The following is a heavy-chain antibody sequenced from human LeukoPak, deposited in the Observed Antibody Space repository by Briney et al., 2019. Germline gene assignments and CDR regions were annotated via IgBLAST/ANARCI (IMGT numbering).Heavy chain of an antibody. CDR1: GYTFTTYY. D-gene: IGHD5-12*01. V-gene: IGHV1-2*02. CDR2: INPNSGVT. CDR3: ARAKIVATIFDY. J-gene: IGHJ4*02. Sequence: GASVKVSCKASGYTFTTYYMNWVRQAPGQGLEWMGWINPNSGVTNHAQKFQGRVTMTRDTSISTAYMELSRLRSDDTAVYYCARAKIVATIFDYWGQGTLVTVSS.